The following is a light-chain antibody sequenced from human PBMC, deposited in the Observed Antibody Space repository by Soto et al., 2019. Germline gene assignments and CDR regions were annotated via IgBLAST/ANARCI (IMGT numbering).Light chain of an antibody. CDR2: GAS. J-gene: IGKJ1*01. V-gene: IGKV3-20*01. CDR3: QQYDSSTRT. CDR1: QSVSSNY. Sequence: EIVITQSPATLSVSPGERATLSCRASQSVSSNYLAWYQQKPGQAPRLIIYGASSRATGIPDRCSGSGSGADCTRTISRLEPEDFEVDDCQQYDSSTRTFGQGTQVDIK.